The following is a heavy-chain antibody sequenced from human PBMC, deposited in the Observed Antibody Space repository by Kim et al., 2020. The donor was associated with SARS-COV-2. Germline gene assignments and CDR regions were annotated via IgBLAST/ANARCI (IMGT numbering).Heavy chain of an antibody. CDR2: K. Sequence: KYYADSVKGRFTISRDNCKNALYLRMNRLRAEDTAVYYCAGGTYTNGFDYWGQGTLVTVSS. V-gene: IGHV3-30*01. CDR3: AGGTYTNGFDY. J-gene: IGHJ4*02.